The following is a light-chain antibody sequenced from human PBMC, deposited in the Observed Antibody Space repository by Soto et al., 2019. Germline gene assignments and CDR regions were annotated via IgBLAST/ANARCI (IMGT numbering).Light chain of an antibody. Sequence: SCTGPSSDVGGYNYVSWYQQHPGKAPKLMIYDVSNRPSGVSNRFSGSKSGNTASLTISGLQAEDEADYYCSSYTSSSGYVFGTGTKVTVL. J-gene: IGLJ1*01. CDR2: DVS. V-gene: IGLV2-14*04. CDR3: SSYTSSSGYV. CDR1: SSDVGGYNY.